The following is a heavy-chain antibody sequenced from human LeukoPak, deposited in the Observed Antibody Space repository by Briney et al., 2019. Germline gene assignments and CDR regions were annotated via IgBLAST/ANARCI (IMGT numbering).Heavy chain of an antibody. D-gene: IGHD2-8*02. Sequence: SETLSLTCTVSGGSISSSSYYWGWIRQPPGKGLEWIGSIYYSGSTYYNPSLKSRVTISVDTSKNQFSLKLSSVTAADTAVYYCARDTDWFDPWGQGTLVTVSS. J-gene: IGHJ5*02. CDR1: GGSISSSSYY. CDR3: ARDTDWFDP. V-gene: IGHV4-39*02. CDR2: IYYSGST.